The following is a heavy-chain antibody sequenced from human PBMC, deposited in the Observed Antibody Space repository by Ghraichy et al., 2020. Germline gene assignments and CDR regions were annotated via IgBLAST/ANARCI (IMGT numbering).Heavy chain of an antibody. CDR1: GVSISITNYY. V-gene: IGHV4-39*01. CDR3: ARRTYDGPAGDWLET. Sequence: SETLSLTCTVSGVSISITNYYWGWIRQPPGQELEWIGNNYYSGSTYYNPSLRSRVTISVDRSMNQFTLQLNSVIDADTAVYYCARRTYDGPAGDWLETWGQGKLVTVAS. J-gene: IGHJ5*02. D-gene: IGHD3-10*01. CDR2: NYYSGST.